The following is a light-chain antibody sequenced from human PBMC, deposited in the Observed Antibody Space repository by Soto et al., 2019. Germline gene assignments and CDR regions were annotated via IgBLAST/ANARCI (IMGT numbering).Light chain of an antibody. CDR1: QTLDNT. Sequence: ETVMTQSPATLSVSPGDRATLSCRASQTLDNTLAWYQQRPGQAPTLLIYSASIRATGVPARFSGSGSGTEFTLTISSLQSEDFATYYCQQYKDVPFTFGQRTTLEIK. J-gene: IGKJ2*01. CDR3: QQYKDVPFT. V-gene: IGKV3-15*01. CDR2: SAS.